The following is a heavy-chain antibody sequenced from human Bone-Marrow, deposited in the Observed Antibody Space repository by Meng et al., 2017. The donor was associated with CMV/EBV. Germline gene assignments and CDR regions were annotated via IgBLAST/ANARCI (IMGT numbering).Heavy chain of an antibody. V-gene: IGHV3-74*01. D-gene: IGHD3-3*01. J-gene: IGHJ5*02. Sequence: SCAASGFTFSSYWMHWVRQAPGKGLVWVSRINSDGSSTSYADSVKGRFTISRDNAKNTLYLQMNSLRAEDTAVYYCARGRRSGYYSSWFDPWGQGTLVTVSS. CDR1: GFTFSSYW. CDR3: ARGRRSGYYSSWFDP. CDR2: INSDGSST.